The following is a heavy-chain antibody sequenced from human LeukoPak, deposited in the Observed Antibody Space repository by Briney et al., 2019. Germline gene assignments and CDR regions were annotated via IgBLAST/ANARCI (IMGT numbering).Heavy chain of an antibody. J-gene: IGHJ4*02. CDR3: AKERDTAMVTIDY. CDR1: GFTFSSYG. V-gene: IGHV3-30*02. CDR2: IRYDGSNK. D-gene: IGHD5-18*01. Sequence: GGSLRLSCAASGFTFSSYGMHWVRKAPSKGLEWVAFIRYDGSNKYYADSVKGRFTISRDNSKNTLYLQMNSLRAEDTAVYYCAKERDTAMVTIDYWGQGTLVTVSS.